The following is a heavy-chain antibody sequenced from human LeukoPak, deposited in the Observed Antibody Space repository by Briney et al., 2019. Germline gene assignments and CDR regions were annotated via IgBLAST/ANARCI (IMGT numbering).Heavy chain of an antibody. CDR1: GFTFSSYG. CDR2: IWYDGSNK. Sequence: GGPLRLSCAASGFTFSSYGMHWVRQAPGKGLEWVAVIWYDGSNKYYADSVKGRFTISRDNSKNTLYLQMNSLRAEDTAVYYCARGLGSSWSGGFDYWGQGTLVTVSS. V-gene: IGHV3-33*01. J-gene: IGHJ4*02. CDR3: ARGLGSSWSGGFDY. D-gene: IGHD6-13*01.